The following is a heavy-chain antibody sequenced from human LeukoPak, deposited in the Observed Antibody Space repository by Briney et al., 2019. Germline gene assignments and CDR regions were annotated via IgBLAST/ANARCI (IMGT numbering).Heavy chain of an antibody. V-gene: IGHV3-23*01. D-gene: IGHD3-22*01. J-gene: IGHJ4*02. CDR3: AKDRTPSYYDSSAQGGNFDY. Sequence: LAGGSLRLSCAASGFTFSSYAMSWVRQAPGKGLEWVSAISGSGGSTYYADSVKGRFTISRDNSKNTLYLQMNSLRAEDTAVYYCAKDRTPSYYDSSAQGGNFDYWGQGTLVTVSS. CDR2: ISGSGGST. CDR1: GFTFSSYA.